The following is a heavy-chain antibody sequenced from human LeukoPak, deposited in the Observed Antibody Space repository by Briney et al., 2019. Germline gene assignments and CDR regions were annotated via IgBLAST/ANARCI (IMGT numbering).Heavy chain of an antibody. CDR3: ARGQYYYDSSGYYFPQRDFDY. CDR2: INPNSGGT. V-gene: IGHV1-2*02. CDR1: GYTFTGYY. J-gene: IGHJ4*02. D-gene: IGHD3-22*01. Sequence: ASVKVSCKASGYTFTGYYMHWVRQAPGQGLEWMGWINPNSGGTNYAQKFQGRVTMTRDTSISTAYMELSRLRSDDTAVYYRARGQYYYDSSGYYFPQRDFDYWGQGTLVTVSS.